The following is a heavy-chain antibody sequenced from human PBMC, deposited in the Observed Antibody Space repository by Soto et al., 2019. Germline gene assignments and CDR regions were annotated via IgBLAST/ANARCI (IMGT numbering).Heavy chain of an antibody. CDR3: ARDKGSGYRYGDFDY. Sequence: PSETLALTCTVSGGSISSYYWSWIRQPPGKGLEWIGYIYYSGSTNYNPSLKSRVTISVDTSKNQFSLKLSSVTAADTAVYYCARDKGSGYRYGDFDYSGQGTLVTVSS. J-gene: IGHJ4*02. CDR1: GGSISSYY. D-gene: IGHD5-18*01. V-gene: IGHV4-59*01. CDR2: IYYSGST.